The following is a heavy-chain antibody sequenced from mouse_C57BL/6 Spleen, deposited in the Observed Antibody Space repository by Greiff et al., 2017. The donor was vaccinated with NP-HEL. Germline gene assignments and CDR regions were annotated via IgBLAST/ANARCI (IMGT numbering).Heavy chain of an antibody. J-gene: IGHJ3*01. V-gene: IGHV14-4*01. D-gene: IGHD2-2*01. CDR1: GFNIKDDY. CDR2: IDPENGDT. CDR3: TRDLLWLRRGDWFAY. Sequence: VQLKQSGAELVRPGASVKLSCTASGFNIKDDYMHWVKQRPEQGLEWIGWIDPENGDTEYASKFQGKATITADTSSNKAYLQLSSLTSEDTAVYYCTRDLLWLRRGDWFAYWGQGTLVTVSA.